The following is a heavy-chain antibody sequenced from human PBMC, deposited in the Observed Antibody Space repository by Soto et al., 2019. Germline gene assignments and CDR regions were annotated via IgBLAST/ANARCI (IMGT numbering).Heavy chain of an antibody. D-gene: IGHD3-3*01. V-gene: IGHV3-30*18. Sequence: QVQLVESGGGVVQPGRSLRLSCAASGFSFSTYAMHWVRQAPGKGLEWVAVISFDGNTKYYADSVKGRSTISRDNSENTLYLQMNILRAEDTAMYYCAKRHGNYDFWSGLDFWGQGTLVTVSS. CDR3: AKRHGNYDFWSGLDF. J-gene: IGHJ4*02. CDR1: GFSFSTYA. CDR2: ISFDGNTK.